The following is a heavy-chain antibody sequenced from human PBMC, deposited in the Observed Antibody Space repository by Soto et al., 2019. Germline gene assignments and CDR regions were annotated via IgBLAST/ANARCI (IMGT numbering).Heavy chain of an antibody. Sequence: EVHLLEAGGGLVQPGGSLRLSCVGSGYRFSEYAMAWIRQAPGKGLEWVTGVTSSAIATYYADSVKGRFTISRNNSLNILYLQMDNLGAADTAVYYCAKSHDTSAYYLSIDSWGQGTQVTVSS. D-gene: IGHD3-22*01. CDR3: AKSHDTSAYYLSIDS. CDR1: GYRFSEYA. CDR2: VTSSAIAT. J-gene: IGHJ4*02. V-gene: IGHV3-23*01.